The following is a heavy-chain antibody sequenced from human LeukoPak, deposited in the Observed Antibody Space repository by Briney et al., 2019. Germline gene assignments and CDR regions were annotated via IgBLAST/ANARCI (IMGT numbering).Heavy chain of an antibody. CDR1: GGSFSGYY. Sequence: SETLSLTCAVYGGSFSGYYWSWIRQPPGKGLEWIGEINHSGSTNYNPSLKSRVTISVDTSKNQFSLKLSSVTAADTAVYYCARYFMVDCSSTSCYDYYYGMDVWGQGTTVTVSS. CDR3: ARYFMVDCSSTSCYDYYYGMDV. CDR2: INHSGST. J-gene: IGHJ6*02. D-gene: IGHD2-2*01. V-gene: IGHV4-34*01.